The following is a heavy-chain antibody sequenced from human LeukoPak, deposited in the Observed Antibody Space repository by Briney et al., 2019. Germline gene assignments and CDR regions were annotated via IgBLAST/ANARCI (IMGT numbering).Heavy chain of an antibody. D-gene: IGHD6-6*01. Sequence: ASVKVSCKASGYTFTTYGISWVRQAPGQGLEWTGWISAYNGNTNYAQKLQGRVTMTTDASTSTAYMELRSLRYDDTAVYYCARDLIAVRPNWFDPWGQGTLVTVSS. CDR2: ISAYNGNT. CDR3: ARDLIAVRPNWFDP. V-gene: IGHV1-18*01. CDR1: GYTFTTYG. J-gene: IGHJ5*02.